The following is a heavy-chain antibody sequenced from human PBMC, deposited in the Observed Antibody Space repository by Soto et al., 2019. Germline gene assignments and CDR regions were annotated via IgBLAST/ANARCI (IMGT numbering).Heavy chain of an antibody. CDR2: IGTTGDT. J-gene: IGHJ2*01. V-gene: IGHV3-13*04. Sequence: EVQLVESGGGLVQPGGSLRLSCTASRFTFSRYDMHWVRQSTGKGLEWVSAIGTTGDTYYPGSVKGRFTISREDAKNSLYLQINSLRAGDTAVYYCARDATYGSGRGPDWFFDLWGRGTLVTVSS. CDR3: ARDATYGSGRGPDWFFDL. CDR1: RFTFSRYD. D-gene: IGHD3-10*01.